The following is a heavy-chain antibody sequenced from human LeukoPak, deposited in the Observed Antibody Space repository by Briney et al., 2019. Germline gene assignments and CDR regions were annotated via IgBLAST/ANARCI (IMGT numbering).Heavy chain of an antibody. J-gene: IGHJ4*02. Sequence: SETLSLTCTVSGGSISSGDYYWSWIRQPPGTGLEWIGGIHHSGSTNYNPSLKSRVTLSVDKSKNQLSLRLTSVTAADTAVYYCARGGDYRFDYWGQGTLVTVSS. CDR2: IHHSGST. CDR1: GGSISSGDYY. D-gene: IGHD4-17*01. V-gene: IGHV4-39*07. CDR3: ARGGDYRFDY.